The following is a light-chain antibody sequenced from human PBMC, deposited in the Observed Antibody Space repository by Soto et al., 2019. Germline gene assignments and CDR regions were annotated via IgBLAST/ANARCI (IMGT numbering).Light chain of an antibody. CDR1: SSNIGSNI. V-gene: IGLV1-44*01. Sequence: QPVLTQPPSASGTPGQRVTIFCSGSSSNIGSNIVNWYQQLPGTAPKLLIYSHSQRPSGVPDRFSGSKSGTSASLAISGLQSEDEADYYCAAWDDSLNGVVFGGGTKLTVL. CDR3: AAWDDSLNGVV. CDR2: SHS. J-gene: IGLJ3*02.